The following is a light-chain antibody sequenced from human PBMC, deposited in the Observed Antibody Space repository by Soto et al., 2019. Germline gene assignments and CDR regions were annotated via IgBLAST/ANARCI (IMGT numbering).Light chain of an antibody. CDR1: QSVSSAY. CDR2: AAS. V-gene: IGKV3-20*01. Sequence: EIVLTQSPGTLSLSPGERATLSCRASQSVSSAYLAWYQHKPGQPPTLLIYAASSRVTGIPDRFSGSGSGTVFTLTISSLEPADFAVYYCQQYRSSSTCTFGQGTKVEIK. CDR3: QQYRSSSTCT. J-gene: IGKJ1*01.